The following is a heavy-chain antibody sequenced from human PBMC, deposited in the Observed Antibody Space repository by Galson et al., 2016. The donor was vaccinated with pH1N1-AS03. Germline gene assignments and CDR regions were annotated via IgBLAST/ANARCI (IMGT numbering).Heavy chain of an antibody. CDR2: ISSSSSHI. J-gene: IGHJ6*02. Sequence: SLRLSCAASGFTFRTYGMNWVRQAPGKGPEWVSSISSSSSHIYYADSVKGRFTISRGNAKNSLYLQMNSLRAEDTAVYYCARRSSAVSGTGCVDVWGQGTAVTASS. D-gene: IGHD6-19*01. CDR3: ARRSSAVSGTGCVDV. V-gene: IGHV3-21*01. CDR1: GFTFRTYG.